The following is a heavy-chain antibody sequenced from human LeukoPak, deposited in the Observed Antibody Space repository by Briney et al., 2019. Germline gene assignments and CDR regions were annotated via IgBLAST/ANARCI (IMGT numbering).Heavy chain of an antibody. CDR1: GASISSYY. J-gene: IGHJ3*02. V-gene: IGHV4-59*08. CDR2: IFYSGST. Sequence: SETLSLTCTVSGASISSYYWSWIRQPPGKGLEWIGFIFYSGSTNYNPSLKSRVTISVDMSKNQFSLKLRSVTAADTAVYYCARHGGATMVRGVLVDAFDIWGQGTTVTVSS. D-gene: IGHD3-10*01. CDR3: ARHGGATMVRGVLVDAFDI.